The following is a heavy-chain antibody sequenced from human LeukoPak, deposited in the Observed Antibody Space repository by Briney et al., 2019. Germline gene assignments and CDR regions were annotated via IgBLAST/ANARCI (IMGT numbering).Heavy chain of an antibody. CDR3: ARISAAGF. Sequence: GRSLRLSCAASGFTFSTYEMNWVRHAPGKGLEWLSYISSGGSAIYYADSVKGRFTISRDNAKNSLYLQMNSLRAEDTAVYYCARISAAGFWGQGTLVTVSS. CDR2: ISSGGSAI. CDR1: GFTFSTYE. J-gene: IGHJ4*02. D-gene: IGHD6-13*01. V-gene: IGHV3-48*03.